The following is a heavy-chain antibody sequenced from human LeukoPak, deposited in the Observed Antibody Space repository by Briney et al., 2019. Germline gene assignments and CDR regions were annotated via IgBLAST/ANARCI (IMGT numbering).Heavy chain of an antibody. Sequence: SETLSLTCTVSGGSISSSSYSWGWIRQPPGKGLEWIGSIYYSGSTYYNPSLKSRVTISVDTSKNQFSLKLSSVTAADTAVYYCGRHSSLGSGYYYWGQGTLVTVSS. CDR1: GGSISSSSYS. J-gene: IGHJ4*02. CDR2: IYYSGST. V-gene: IGHV4-39*01. CDR3: GRHSSLGSGYYY. D-gene: IGHD3-3*01.